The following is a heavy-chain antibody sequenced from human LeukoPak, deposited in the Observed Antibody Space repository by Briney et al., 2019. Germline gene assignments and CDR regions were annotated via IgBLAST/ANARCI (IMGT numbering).Heavy chain of an antibody. Sequence: GGSLRLSCEASGFTFRTYSMNWVRQAPGKGLEWVSYISSGGSTIYYADSVKGRFTISRDNAKNSLYLQMNSLRDEDTAVYYCARGGYGANDDAFDIWGQGTMVTVSS. CDR3: ARGGYGANDDAFDI. V-gene: IGHV3-48*02. CDR1: GFTFRTYS. D-gene: IGHD4-23*01. CDR2: ISSGGSTI. J-gene: IGHJ3*02.